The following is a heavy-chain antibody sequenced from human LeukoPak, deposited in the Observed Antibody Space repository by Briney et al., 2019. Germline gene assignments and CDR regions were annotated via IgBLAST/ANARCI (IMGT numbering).Heavy chain of an antibody. CDR2: ISSDGNKE. Sequence: GGSLRLSCAASGFTFRNFAMHWVRQAPGKGLEWVAVISSDGNKEYFADSVKGRFTISRDNSRDTLYLQMNSLRAEDSAVYYCVSDVAAAAPLYYLDYWGQGTLVTVSS. CDR1: GFTFRNFA. J-gene: IGHJ4*02. V-gene: IGHV3-30*04. D-gene: IGHD6-13*01. CDR3: VSDVAAAAPLYYLDY.